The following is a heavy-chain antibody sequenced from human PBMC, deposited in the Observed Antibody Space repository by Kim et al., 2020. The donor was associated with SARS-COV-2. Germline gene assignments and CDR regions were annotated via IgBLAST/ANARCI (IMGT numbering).Heavy chain of an antibody. CDR2: IYDSGTF. V-gene: IGHV4-59*01. CDR3: ARASSYGASIDY. J-gene: IGHJ4*02. D-gene: IGHD3-16*01. CDR1: GVSMRNYY. Sequence: SETLSRTCTVSGVSMRNYYWSYIRQAPGRGLEWIGYIYDSGTFNYNPSLSSRVVMSVDTSKNQLSLNLTSVTAADTAVYYCARASSYGASIDYWGQGTLVTVSS.